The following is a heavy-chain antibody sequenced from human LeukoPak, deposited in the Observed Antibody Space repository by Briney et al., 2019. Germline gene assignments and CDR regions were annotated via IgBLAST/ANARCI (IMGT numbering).Heavy chain of an antibody. CDR1: AFSMNDFW. J-gene: IGHJ4*02. CDR3: AKGLRYSDN. D-gene: IGHD3-9*01. V-gene: IGHV3-30*18. CDR2: ISYDGSNK. Sequence: GGSLRLSCAASAFSMNDFWMHWVRQAPGKGLEWVAVISYDGSNKYYADSVKGRFTISRDNSKNTLYLQMNSLRADDTAVYYCAKGLRYSDNWGQGTLVTVSS.